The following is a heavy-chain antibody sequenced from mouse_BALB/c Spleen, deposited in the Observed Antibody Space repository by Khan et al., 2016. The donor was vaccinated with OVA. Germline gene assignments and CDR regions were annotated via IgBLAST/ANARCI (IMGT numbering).Heavy chain of an antibody. D-gene: IGHD1-1*02. Sequence: QVQLKESGPGLVAPSQSLSITCTVSGFSLTDYGVSWIRQPPGKGLEWLGLIWGGGTTYYNSVLNSRLSISKDNSKSQVFLKMNSLQTDDPAMYYCAKLLCSHYYALDYWGQGTSVTVSS. J-gene: IGHJ4*01. CDR2: IWGGGTT. V-gene: IGHV2-6-5*01. CDR3: AKLLCSHYYALDY. CDR1: GFSLTDYG.